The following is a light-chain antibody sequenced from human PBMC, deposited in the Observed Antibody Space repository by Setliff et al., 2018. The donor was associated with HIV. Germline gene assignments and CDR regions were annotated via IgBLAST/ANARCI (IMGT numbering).Light chain of an antibody. J-gene: IGLJ1*01. CDR2: EVT. CDR3: SAYAGVGTV. Sequence: QSVLTQPASVPGSPGQSITISCTGTSSDVGTYRFVSWYQQHPGKVPKLMIYEVTKRPSGVSNRFSASKSGNTASLTISGLQAEDEADYYCSAYAGVGTVFGTGTK. CDR1: SSDVGTYRF. V-gene: IGLV2-23*02.